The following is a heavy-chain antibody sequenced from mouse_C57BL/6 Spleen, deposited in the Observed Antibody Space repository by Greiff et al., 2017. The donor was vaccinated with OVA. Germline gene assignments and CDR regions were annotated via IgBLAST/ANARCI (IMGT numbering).Heavy chain of an antibody. CDR3: TRSAY. V-gene: IGHV1-15*01. J-gene: IGHJ3*01. Sequence: VKLQESGAELVRPGASVTLSCKASGYTFTDYEMHWVKQTPVHGLEWIGAIDPETGGTAYNQKFKGKAILTADKSSSTAYMELRSLTSEDSAVYYCTRSAYWGQGTLVTVSA. CDR1: GYTFTDYE. CDR2: IDPETGGT.